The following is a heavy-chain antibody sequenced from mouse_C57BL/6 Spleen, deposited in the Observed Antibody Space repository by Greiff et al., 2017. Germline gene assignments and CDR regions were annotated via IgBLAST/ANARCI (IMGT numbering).Heavy chain of an antibody. J-gene: IGHJ2*01. V-gene: IGHV5-6*02. Sequence: EVTLVESGGDLVKPGGSLQLSCAASGFTFSSYGMSWVRQTPDKRLEWVATISSGGSYTYYPDSVKGRFTISRDNAKNTLYLQMSSLKSEDTAMYYCARQTIVTLDYWGQGTTLTVSS. CDR1: GFTFSSYG. D-gene: IGHD2-5*01. CDR3: ARQTIVTLDY. CDR2: ISSGGSYT.